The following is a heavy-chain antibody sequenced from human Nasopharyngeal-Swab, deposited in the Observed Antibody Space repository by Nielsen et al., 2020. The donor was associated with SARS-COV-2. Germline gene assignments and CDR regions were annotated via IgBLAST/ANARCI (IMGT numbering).Heavy chain of an antibody. CDR3: ARRENGLRPLDY. CDR1: GLTFSTYW. Sequence: GGSLRLSCAASGLTFSTYWMHWVRQVPGKGLVWVSRINGDGSSTFYAGSVRGRFTISRDNAKNTLYLQMNSLRAEDTAVYYCARRENGLRPLDYWGQGTLVTVSS. V-gene: IGHV3-74*01. J-gene: IGHJ4*02. CDR2: INGDGSST. D-gene: IGHD3-16*01.